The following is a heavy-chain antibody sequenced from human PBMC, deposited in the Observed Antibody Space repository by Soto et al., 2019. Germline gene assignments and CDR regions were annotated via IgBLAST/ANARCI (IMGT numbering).Heavy chain of an antibody. CDR2: ISYDGNNK. V-gene: IGHV3-30-3*01. J-gene: IGHJ4*02. D-gene: IGHD1-20*01. CDR3: AKVISGYNAALDH. Sequence: GGSLRLACAASGFTFSSYAMHWVRQAPGKGLEWVAVISYDGNNKYYADSVKGRFTISRDNSKNTLYLQMNSLRAKDTAVYYCAKVISGYNAALDHWGQGTRVTVSS. CDR1: GFTFSSYA.